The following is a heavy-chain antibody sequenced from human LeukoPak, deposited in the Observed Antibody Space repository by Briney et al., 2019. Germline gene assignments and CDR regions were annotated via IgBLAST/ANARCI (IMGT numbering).Heavy chain of an antibody. CDR1: GFTFSSYA. CDR3: ANGSRYSSSFGYDY. Sequence: GGSLRLSCAASGFTFSSYAMTWVRQAPGKGLEWVSGIDTGGGSTYYADSVKGRFTISRYNSKNTLYVQMISLRAEATAVYYCANGSRYSSSFGYDYWGQGTLVTVSS. CDR2: IDTGGGST. V-gene: IGHV3-23*01. J-gene: IGHJ4*02. D-gene: IGHD6-13*01.